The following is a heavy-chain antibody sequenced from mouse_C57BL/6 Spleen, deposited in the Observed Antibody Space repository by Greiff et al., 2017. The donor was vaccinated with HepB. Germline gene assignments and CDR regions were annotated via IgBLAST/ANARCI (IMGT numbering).Heavy chain of an antibody. J-gene: IGHJ3*01. V-gene: IGHV14-4*01. Sequence: EVQLQQSGAELVRPGASVKLSCTASGFNIKDDYMHWVKQRPEQGLEWIGWIDPENGDTEYASKFQGKATITADPSSNTAYLQLSSLTSEDTAVYYCTTRLRFAYLSQGTLVTVSA. CDR2: IDPENGDT. CDR1: GFNIKDDY. CDR3: TTRLRFAY. D-gene: IGHD2-2*01.